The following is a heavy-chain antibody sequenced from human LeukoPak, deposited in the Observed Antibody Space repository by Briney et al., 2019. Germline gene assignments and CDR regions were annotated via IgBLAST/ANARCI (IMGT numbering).Heavy chain of an antibody. CDR3: ARDPPGRPYSSSSYG. CDR1: GYTFTSYY. J-gene: IGHJ4*02. Sequence: GASVKVSCKASGYTFTSYYMHWMRQAPGQGLEWMGIINPSGGSPSYAQKFQGRVTITADKSTSTAYMELSSLRSEDTAVYYCARDPPGRPYSSSSYGWGQGTLVTVSS. D-gene: IGHD6-6*01. V-gene: IGHV1-46*01. CDR2: INPSGGSP.